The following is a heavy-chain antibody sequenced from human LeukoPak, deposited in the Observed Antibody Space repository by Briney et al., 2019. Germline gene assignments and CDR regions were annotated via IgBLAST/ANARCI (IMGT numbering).Heavy chain of an antibody. CDR3: ARAAEEMATIMGAFDI. Sequence: SETLSLTCTVSGGSISSYYWSWIRQPPGKGLEWIGYIYYSGSTNYNPSLKSRVTISVDTSKNQFSLKLSSVTAADTAVYYCARAAEEMATIMGAFDIWGQGTMVTVSS. J-gene: IGHJ3*02. D-gene: IGHD5-24*01. CDR2: IYYSGST. CDR1: GGSISSYY. V-gene: IGHV4-59*08.